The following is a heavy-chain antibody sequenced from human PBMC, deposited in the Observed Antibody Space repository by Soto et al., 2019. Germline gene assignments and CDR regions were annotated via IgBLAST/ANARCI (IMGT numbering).Heavy chain of an antibody. V-gene: IGHV5-51*01. D-gene: IGHD4-17*01. CDR3: ATQIGLHGVSQYFDY. CDR2: IFPGDSDT. J-gene: IGHJ4*02. Sequence: GESLKISCKGSGYNFHNHWIAWVRQMPGKGLEWMGIIFPGDSDTVYSPSFQGQVTIAVDKSISAAYLQWSGLKASDTAIYYCATQIGLHGVSQYFDYWGQGTLVTVSS. CDR1: GYNFHNHW.